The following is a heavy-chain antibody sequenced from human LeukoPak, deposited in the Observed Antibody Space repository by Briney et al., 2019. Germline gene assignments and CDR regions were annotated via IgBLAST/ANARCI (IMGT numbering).Heavy chain of an antibody. V-gene: IGHV4-39*01. CDR2: IYNTWST. Sequence: RSSETLSLTCSVSGGSIGSGRYYWAWIRQPPGKGLEWIGSIYNTWSTSYNPSLKSRVTMSVDTSKNQFSLRLSSVTAADTAVYYCARNITSVIPAGYFGYWGQGTLVTVSS. J-gene: IGHJ4*02. CDR1: GGSIGSGRYY. CDR3: ARNITSVIPAGYFGY. D-gene: IGHD2-2*01.